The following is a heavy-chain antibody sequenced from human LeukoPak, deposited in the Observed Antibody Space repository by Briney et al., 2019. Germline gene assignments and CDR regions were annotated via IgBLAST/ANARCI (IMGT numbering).Heavy chain of an antibody. D-gene: IGHD3-3*01. CDR3: AGYDFWSGYYMGHNWFDP. CDR1: GGSISTTYYY. Sequence: SETLSLTCAVSGGSISTTYYYWDWIRQPPGKGLEWIGSIYYSGSTNYNPSLKSRVTISADTSKNQFSLKLSSVTAADTAVYYCAGYDFWSGYYMGHNWFDPWGQGTLVTVSS. V-gene: IGHV4-39*01. CDR2: IYYSGST. J-gene: IGHJ5*02.